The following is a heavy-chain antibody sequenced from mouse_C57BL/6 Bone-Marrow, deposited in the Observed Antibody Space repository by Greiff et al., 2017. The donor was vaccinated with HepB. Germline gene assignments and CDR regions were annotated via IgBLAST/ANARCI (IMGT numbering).Heavy chain of an antibody. CDR3: ASPIYYDYDGPYYYAMDY. Sequence: QVQLKQSGAELARPGASVKLSCKASGYTFTSYGISWVKQRTGQGLEWIGEIYPRSGNTYYNEKFKGKATLTADKSSSTAYMELRSLTSEDSAVYFCASPIYYDYDGPYYYAMDYWGQVTSVTVSS. CDR1: GYTFTSYG. CDR2: IYPRSGNT. J-gene: IGHJ4*01. D-gene: IGHD2-4*01. V-gene: IGHV1-81*01.